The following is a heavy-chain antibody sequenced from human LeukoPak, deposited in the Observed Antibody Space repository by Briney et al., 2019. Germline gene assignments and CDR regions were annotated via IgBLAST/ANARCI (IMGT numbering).Heavy chain of an antibody. Sequence: GASVKVSCKASGYTFTSYYMHWVRQAPGQGLEWMGIINPTTGYTTYAQKFQGRLTMTRDMSTSTVYMELSSLTSEDKAVFYCARYGFSAVWQGGWHAFDIWGQGTVVTVSS. CDR3: ARYGFSAVWQGGWHAFDI. J-gene: IGHJ3*02. CDR2: INPTTGYT. D-gene: IGHD2-15*01. CDR1: GYTFTSYY. V-gene: IGHV1-46*01.